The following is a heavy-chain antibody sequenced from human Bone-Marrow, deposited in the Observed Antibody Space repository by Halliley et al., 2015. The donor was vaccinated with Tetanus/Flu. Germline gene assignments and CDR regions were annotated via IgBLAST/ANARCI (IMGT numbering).Heavy chain of an antibody. Sequence: GLVKPSETLSLSCTVSGGSISSYYRSWLRQPPGKGLEWIGYMYYIGTTSYNSSLKSRVTISVDTSKNQFLLNLTSVIAADTAVYYCARGDAMARGVLFDYWGQGALVAVSP. CDR2: MYYIGTT. V-gene: IGHV4-59*01. CDR3: ARGDAMARGVLFDY. CDR1: GGSISSYY. J-gene: IGHJ4*02. D-gene: IGHD3-10*01.